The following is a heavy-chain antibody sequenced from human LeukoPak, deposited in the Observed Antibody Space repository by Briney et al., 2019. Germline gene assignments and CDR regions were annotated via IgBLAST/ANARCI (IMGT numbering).Heavy chain of an antibody. Sequence: ASVKVSCKASGYTFTSYGISWVRQAPGQGLEWMGWISAYNGNTNYAQKLQGRVTMTTDTSTSTAYMELRSLRSDDTAVYYCARIKFPDYDILTGYSPFDYWGQGTLVTVSS. CDR3: ARIKFPDYDILTGYSPFDY. D-gene: IGHD3-9*01. V-gene: IGHV1-18*01. CDR1: GYTFTSYG. CDR2: ISAYNGNT. J-gene: IGHJ4*02.